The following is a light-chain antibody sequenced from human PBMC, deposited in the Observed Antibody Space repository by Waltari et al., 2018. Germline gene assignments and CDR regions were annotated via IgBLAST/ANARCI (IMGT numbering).Light chain of an antibody. J-gene: IGKJ1*01. CDR1: QSISSW. CDR2: KAS. CDR3: QQYNSYPWT. Sequence: DIQMTHSPSTLSASVRDRVTITCRARQSISSWLAWYQQKPGKAPKLLIYKASSLESEAPSRFSGSGSGKEFTLTISSLQPDDFATYYCQQYNSYPWTFGQGTRVEIK. V-gene: IGKV1-5*03.